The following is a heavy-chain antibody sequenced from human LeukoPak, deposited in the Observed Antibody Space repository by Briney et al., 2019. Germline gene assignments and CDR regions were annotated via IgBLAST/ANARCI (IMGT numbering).Heavy chain of an antibody. V-gene: IGHV3-30*02. Sequence: GGSLRLSCAASGFTFSSYAMHWVRQAPGKGLEWVAFIRYDGSNKYYADSVKGRFTISRDNSKNTLYLQMNSLRAEDTAVYYCAKERYNWNDKYFDYWGQGTLVTVSS. J-gene: IGHJ4*02. CDR1: GFTFSSYA. D-gene: IGHD1-1*01. CDR2: IRYDGSNK. CDR3: AKERYNWNDKYFDY.